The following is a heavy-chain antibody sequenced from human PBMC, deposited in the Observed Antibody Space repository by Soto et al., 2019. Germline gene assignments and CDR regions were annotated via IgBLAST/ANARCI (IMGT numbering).Heavy chain of an antibody. D-gene: IGHD2-21*01. Sequence: QVQLQESGPGLVKPSETLSLTCTVSGGSVSSGSYYWSWIRQPPGKGLEWIGYIYYSGSTNYNPSLMSRVTIPVDTSQTQFSLKLSSVTAAHTAVYSCARGGFRDWGQGTLVTVSS. CDR1: GGSVSSGSYY. V-gene: IGHV4-61*01. J-gene: IGHJ4*02. CDR3: ARGGFRD. CDR2: IYYSGST.